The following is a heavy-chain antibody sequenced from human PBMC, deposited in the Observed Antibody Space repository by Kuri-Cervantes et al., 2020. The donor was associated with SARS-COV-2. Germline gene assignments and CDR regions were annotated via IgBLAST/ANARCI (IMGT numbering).Heavy chain of an antibody. D-gene: IGHD6-13*01. Sequence: LSLTCAASGFTFSSYGMHWVRQAPGKGLEWVAFIRYDGSNKYYADSVKGRFTISRDDSKNTAYLQMNSLKTEDTAVYYCTSRYSSSQDTSQYFDYWGQGTLVTVSS. J-gene: IGHJ4*02. CDR2: IRYDGSNK. CDR3: TSRYSSSQDTSQYFDY. CDR1: GFTFSSYG. V-gene: IGHV3-30*02.